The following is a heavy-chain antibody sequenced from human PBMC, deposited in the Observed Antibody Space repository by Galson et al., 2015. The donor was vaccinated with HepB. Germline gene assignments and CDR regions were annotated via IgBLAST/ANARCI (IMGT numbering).Heavy chain of an antibody. J-gene: IGHJ6*02. V-gene: IGHV3-30-3*01. CDR2: ISYDGSNK. CDR3: ARTVDTAMDYYYYGMDV. Sequence: SLRLSCAASGFTFSSYAMHWVRQAPGKGLEWVAVISYDGSNKYYADSVKGRFTISRDNSKNTLYLQMNSLRAEDTAVYYCARTVDTAMDYYYYGMDVWGQGTTVTVSS. D-gene: IGHD5-18*01. CDR1: GFTFSSYA.